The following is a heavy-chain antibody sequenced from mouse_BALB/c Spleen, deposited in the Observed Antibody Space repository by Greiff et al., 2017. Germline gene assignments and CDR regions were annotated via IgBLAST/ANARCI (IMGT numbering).Heavy chain of an antibody. Sequence: DVKLQESGPGLVKPSQSLSLTCSVTGYSITSGYYWNWIRQFPGNKLEWMGYISYDGSNNYNPSLKNRISITRDTSKNQFFLKLNSVTTEDTATYYCARIRQLGLRRYFDYWGQGTTLTVSS. CDR2: ISYDGSN. V-gene: IGHV3-6*02. D-gene: IGHD3-2*01. CDR3: ARIRQLGLRRYFDY. J-gene: IGHJ2*01. CDR1: GYSITSGYY.